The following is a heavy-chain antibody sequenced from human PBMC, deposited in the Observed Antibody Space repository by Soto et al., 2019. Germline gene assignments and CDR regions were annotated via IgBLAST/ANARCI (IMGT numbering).Heavy chain of an antibody. CDR3: ARGQRGWAARGGMDV. CDR2: IWYDGSNK. Sequence: PGGSLRLSCAASGFTFSSYGMHWVRQAPGKGLEWVAVIWYDGSNKYYADSVKGRFTISRDNSKNTLYLQMNSLRAEDTAVYYCARGQRGWAARGGMDVWGQGTTVTVSS. D-gene: IGHD6-19*01. CDR1: GFTFSSYG. V-gene: IGHV3-33*01. J-gene: IGHJ6*02.